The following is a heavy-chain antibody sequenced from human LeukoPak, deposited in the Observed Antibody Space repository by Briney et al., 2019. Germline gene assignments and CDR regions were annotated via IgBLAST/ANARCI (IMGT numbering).Heavy chain of an antibody. J-gene: IGHJ5*02. CDR1: GFTFSSYA. V-gene: IGHV3-23*01. D-gene: IGHD6-13*01. CDR2: ISGSGGST. CDR3: AANLLKLIAPAEPDWFDP. Sequence: PGGSLRLSCAASGFTFSSYAMSWVRQAPGKGLEWVSAISGSGGSTYYADSVKGRFTISRDNSKNTLYLQMNSLRAEDTAVYYCAANLLKLIAPAEPDWFDPWGQGTLVTVSS.